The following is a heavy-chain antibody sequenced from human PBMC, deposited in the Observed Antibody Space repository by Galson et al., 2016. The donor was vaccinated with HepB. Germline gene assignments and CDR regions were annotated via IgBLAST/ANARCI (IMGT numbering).Heavy chain of an antibody. D-gene: IGHD5-12*01. CDR1: GFTFSGSA. CDR3: MSYRDDYLRGGD. Sequence: SLRLSCAVSGFTFSGSAIHWVRQASVKGLEWVGRIRSKTNTYATAYGESVKGRFTISRDDSRNTAYIQMNSLKTEDTAVYYCMSYRDDYLRGGDWGQGTLVTVSS. CDR2: IRSKTNTYAT. V-gene: IGHV3-73*01. J-gene: IGHJ4*02.